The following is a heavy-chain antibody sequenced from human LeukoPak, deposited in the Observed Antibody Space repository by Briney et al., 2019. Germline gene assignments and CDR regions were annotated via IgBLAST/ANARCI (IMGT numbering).Heavy chain of an antibody. CDR1: GFTFSDYY. D-gene: IGHD6-19*01. V-gene: IGHV3-11*06. Sequence: GGSLRLSCAASGFTFSDYYMSWIRQAPGKGLEWVSYIRSSSSYTNYADSVKGRFTISRDNAKNSLYLQMNSLRAEDTAVYYCARDPSSGWTSRGTFDYWGQGTLVTVSS. CDR2: IRSSSSYT. J-gene: IGHJ4*02. CDR3: ARDPSSGWTSRGTFDY.